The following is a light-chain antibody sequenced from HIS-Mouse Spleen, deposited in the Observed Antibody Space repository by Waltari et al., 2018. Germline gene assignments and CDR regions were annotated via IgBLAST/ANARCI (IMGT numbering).Light chain of an antibody. V-gene: IGKV3-15*01. CDR2: GAS. J-gene: IGKJ1*01. Sequence: EIVMTQSPATLSVSPGERATLSCRASQSVSSNLAWYQQKPGQAPRLLIDGASTRATGIPARFSGSGSGTEFTLTISSMQSEDFAVYSCQQYNNWPPTFGQGTKVEIK. CDR1: QSVSSN. CDR3: QQYNNWPPT.